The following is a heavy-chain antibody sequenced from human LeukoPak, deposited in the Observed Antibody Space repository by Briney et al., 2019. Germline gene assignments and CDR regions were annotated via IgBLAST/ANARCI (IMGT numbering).Heavy chain of an antibody. V-gene: IGHV3-30-3*01. CDR2: ISYDGSNK. CDR3: ARVIFMGDGYNPDAFDI. J-gene: IGHJ3*02. Sequence: GGSLRLSCAASGFTFSSYAMHWVRQAPGKGLEWVAVISYDGSNKYYADSVKGRFTISRDNSKNTLYLQMNSLRAEDTAVYYCARVIFMGDGYNPDAFDIWGQGTMVTVSS. CDR1: GFTFSSYA. D-gene: IGHD5-24*01.